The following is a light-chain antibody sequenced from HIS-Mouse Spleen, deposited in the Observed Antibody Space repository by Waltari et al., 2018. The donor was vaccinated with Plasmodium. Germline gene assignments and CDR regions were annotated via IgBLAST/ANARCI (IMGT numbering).Light chain of an antibody. Sequence: AIWMTQSPSLLSASTGDRVTISFRMSHCISSYLACYQQKPGKAPELLIYAASTLQSGVPSRFSGSGSGTDFTLAISCLQSEDFATYYCQQYYSFPYTFGQGTKLEIK. CDR3: QQYYSFPYT. CDR1: HCISSY. CDR2: AAS. J-gene: IGKJ2*01. V-gene: IGKV1D-8*02.